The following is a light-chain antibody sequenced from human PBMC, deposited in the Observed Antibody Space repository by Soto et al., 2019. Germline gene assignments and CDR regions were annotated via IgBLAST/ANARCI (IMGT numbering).Light chain of an antibody. V-gene: IGKV3-20*01. CDR1: QRMSSNY. CDR3: QQYGTAPPRYT. J-gene: IGKJ2*01. Sequence: ERVLTQSPGTLSLSPGERATLSCRASQRMSSNYLAWYQQKPGQAPRLLIYGTSTRATGSPDRFSGSGSGTDFTLTISRLEPEDSAVYYCQQYGTAPPRYTFGQGTKLEIK. CDR2: GTS.